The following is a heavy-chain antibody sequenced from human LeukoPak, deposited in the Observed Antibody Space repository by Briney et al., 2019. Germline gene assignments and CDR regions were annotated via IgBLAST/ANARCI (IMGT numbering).Heavy chain of an antibody. CDR3: ATDGGYYYDSSGSHSAFDV. D-gene: IGHD3-22*01. Sequence: SVKVSCKASGGTFSSYAISWVRQAPGQGLEWMGGIIPIFGTANYAQKFQGRVTITADKSTSTAYMELSSLRSEDTAVYYCATDGGYYYDSSGSHSAFDVWGQGTMVTVSS. J-gene: IGHJ3*01. CDR1: GGTFSSYA. V-gene: IGHV1-69*06. CDR2: IIPIFGTA.